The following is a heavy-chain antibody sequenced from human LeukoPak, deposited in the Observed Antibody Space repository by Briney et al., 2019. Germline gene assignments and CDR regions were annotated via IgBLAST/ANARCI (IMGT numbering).Heavy chain of an antibody. CDR1: GGSIGSSNW. J-gene: IGHJ4*02. V-gene: IGHV4-4*02. D-gene: IGHD4/OR15-4a*01. CDR3: ARNADYCLDY. CDR2: IHHRRST. Sequence: SGTLSLTCVVSGGSIGSSNWWSWVRQPPGKGLEWIGEIHHRRSTNYNPSLKSRLTISVDTSKNQFSLKLTSVTAADTAIYYCARNADYCLDYWGQGTLVTVSS.